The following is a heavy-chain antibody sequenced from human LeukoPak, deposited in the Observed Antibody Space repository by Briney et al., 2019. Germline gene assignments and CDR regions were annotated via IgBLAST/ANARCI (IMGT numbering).Heavy chain of an antibody. Sequence: GGSLRLSCAASGFTFSSYEMNWVRQAPGKGLEWVSYISSSGSTIYYADSVKGRFTISRDNAKNSLYLQMNSLRAEDTAVYYCAREEMATIIHYWGQGTLVTVSS. CDR2: ISSSGSTI. CDR1: GFTFSSYE. V-gene: IGHV3-48*03. D-gene: IGHD5-24*01. J-gene: IGHJ4*02. CDR3: AREEMATIIHY.